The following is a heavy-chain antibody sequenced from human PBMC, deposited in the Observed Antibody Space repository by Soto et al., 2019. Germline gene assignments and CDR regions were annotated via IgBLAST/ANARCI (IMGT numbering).Heavy chain of an antibody. CDR2: IIPIFGTA. CDR3: ARDLDYYDSSGYSLPYYYYGMDV. CDR1: GGTFSSYA. Sequence: QVQLVQSGAEVKKPGSSVKVSCKASGGTFSSYAISWVRQAPGQGLEWMGGIIPIFGTANYAQKFQGRVTSTADESTSTAYMELSRLRSEDTAVYYCARDLDYYDSSGYSLPYYYYGMDVWGQGTTVTVSS. J-gene: IGHJ6*02. D-gene: IGHD3-22*01. V-gene: IGHV1-69*01.